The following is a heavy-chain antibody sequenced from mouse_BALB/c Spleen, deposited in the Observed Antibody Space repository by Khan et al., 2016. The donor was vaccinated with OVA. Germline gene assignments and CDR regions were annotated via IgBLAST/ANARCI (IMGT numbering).Heavy chain of an antibody. CDR1: AFTFSSYT. CDR2: ISSGGTYT. J-gene: IGHJ1*01. D-gene: IGHD2-1*01. CDR3: TRDGNYAHWYFDF. V-gene: IGHV5-6-4*01. Sequence: EVELVESGGGLVKPGGSLKLSCAASAFTFSSYTMSWVRQTPEKRLDWVATISSGGTYTYYPDSVKGRFTISRDNAKNTLYLQMSSLKSEDTAMYYCTRDGNYAHWYFDFWGAGTTVTVSS.